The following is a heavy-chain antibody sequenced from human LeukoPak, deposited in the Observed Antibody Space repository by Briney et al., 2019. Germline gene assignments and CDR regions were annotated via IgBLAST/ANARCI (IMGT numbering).Heavy chain of an antibody. CDR1: GYSFPSYY. J-gene: IGHJ4*02. CDR3: AREGLYYYDSSGRPHYYFDY. D-gene: IGHD3-22*01. Sequence: ASVEVSCKASGYSFPSYYMHWVRQAPGQGLEWMGIINPSGGSTSCAQKFQGRVTMTRDTSTSTVYMELSSLRSEDTAVYYCAREGLYYYDSSGRPHYYFDYWGQGTLVTVSS. CDR2: INPSGGST. V-gene: IGHV1-46*01.